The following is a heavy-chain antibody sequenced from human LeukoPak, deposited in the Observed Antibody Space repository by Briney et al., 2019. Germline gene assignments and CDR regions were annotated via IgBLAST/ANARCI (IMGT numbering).Heavy chain of an antibody. CDR1: GGSISSGGYY. CDR3: ARASQQLVLGFDY. CDR2: IYYSGST. V-gene: IGHV4-31*03. Sequence: PSQTLSLTCIVSGGSISSGGYYWSWIRQHPGKGLEWIGYIYYSGSTYYNPSLKSRVTISVDTSKNQFSLKLSSVTAADTAVYYCARASQQLVLGFDYWGQGTLVTVSS. J-gene: IGHJ4*02. D-gene: IGHD6-13*01.